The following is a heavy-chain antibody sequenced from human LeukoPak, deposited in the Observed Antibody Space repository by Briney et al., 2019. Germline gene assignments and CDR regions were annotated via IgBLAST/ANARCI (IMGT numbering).Heavy chain of an antibody. D-gene: IGHD3-16*01. V-gene: IGHV3-48*01. CDR2: ISSSSSTI. CDR3: AREGGFDY. Sequence: HPGGSLRLSCAASGFTFSSYSMDWVRQAPGKGLEWVSYISSSSSTIYYADSVKGRLTISRDNSKNLLVLQMNSLRVEDTAVYYCAREGGFDYWGQGTLVTVSS. J-gene: IGHJ4*02. CDR1: GFTFSSYS.